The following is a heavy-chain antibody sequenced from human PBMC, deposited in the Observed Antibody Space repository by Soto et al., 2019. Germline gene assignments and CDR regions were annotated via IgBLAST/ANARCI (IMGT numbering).Heavy chain of an antibody. CDR2: ISGSGGST. CDR3: AKECGGDCWNYYYYGMDV. J-gene: IGHJ6*02. Sequence: PGGSLRLSCAASGFTFSSYAMSWVRQAPGKGLEWVSAISGSGGSTYYADSVKGRFTISRDNSKNTLYLQMNSLRAEDTAVYYCAKECGGDCWNYYYYGMDVWGQGTTVTVSS. CDR1: GFTFSSYA. D-gene: IGHD2-21*02. V-gene: IGHV3-23*01.